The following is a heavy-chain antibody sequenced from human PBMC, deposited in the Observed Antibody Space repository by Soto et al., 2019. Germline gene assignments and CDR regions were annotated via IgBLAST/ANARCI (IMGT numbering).Heavy chain of an antibody. J-gene: IGHJ5*02. Sequence: SETLSLTCTVSGGSISSYYWSWIRQPPGKGLEWIGYIYYSGSTNYNPSLESRVTISVDTSKNQFSLKLSSVTAADTAVYYCARGSRDFWSGYDVNWFDPWGQGTLVTVSS. CDR2: IYYSGST. CDR1: GGSISSYY. V-gene: IGHV4-59*01. CDR3: ARGSRDFWSGYDVNWFDP. D-gene: IGHD3-3*01.